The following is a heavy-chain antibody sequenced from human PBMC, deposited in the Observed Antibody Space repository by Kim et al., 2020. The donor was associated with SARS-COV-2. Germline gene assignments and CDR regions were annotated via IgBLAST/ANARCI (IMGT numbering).Heavy chain of an antibody. D-gene: IGHD3-10*01. J-gene: IGHJ4*02. CDR1: GFTFDDYA. CDR3: AKGLAYYYGSGNYLAY. Sequence: GGSLRLSCAASGFTFDDYAMHWVRQAPGKGLEWVSGISWNSGSIGYADSVKGRFTISRDNAKNSLYLQMNSLRAEDTALYYCAKGLAYYYGSGNYLAYWGQGTLVTVSS. CDR2: ISWNSGSI. V-gene: IGHV3-9*01.